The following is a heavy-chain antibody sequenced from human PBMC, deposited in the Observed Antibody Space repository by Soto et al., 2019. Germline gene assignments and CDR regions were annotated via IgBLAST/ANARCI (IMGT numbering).Heavy chain of an antibody. CDR1: GYTFTSYY. V-gene: IGHV1-46*01. CDR2: ISPSGGST. D-gene: IGHD5-18*01. Sequence: ASVKVSCKASGYTFTSYYMHWVRQAPGQGLEWMGIISPSGGSTSYAQKFQGRVTMTRDTSTSTVYMELSSLRSEDTAVYYCARDDTAMTAVNYWGQGTLVTVSS. CDR3: ARDDTAMTAVNY. J-gene: IGHJ4*02.